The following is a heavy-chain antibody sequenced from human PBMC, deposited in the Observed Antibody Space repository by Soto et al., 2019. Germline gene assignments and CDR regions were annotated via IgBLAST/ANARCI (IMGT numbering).Heavy chain of an antibody. Sequence: QVQLVESGGGLVKPGGSLRLSYAASGFTFSDYYMTWIRQAPGKGLEWVSYINSGGGPIYYADSVKGRFTISRDNAKNSLYLQMNSLRAEDTAVYYCARAPHIVAVVAVDSWGQGTLVTVSS. CDR1: GFTFSDYY. CDR3: ARAPHIVAVVAVDS. J-gene: IGHJ4*02. D-gene: IGHD2-15*01. V-gene: IGHV3-11*01. CDR2: INSGGGPI.